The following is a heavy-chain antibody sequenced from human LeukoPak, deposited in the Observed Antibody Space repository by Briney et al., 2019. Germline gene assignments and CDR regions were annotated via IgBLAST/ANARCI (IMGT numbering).Heavy chain of an antibody. CDR3: ARVAAGLRFLEWSYYFDY. D-gene: IGHD3-3*01. V-gene: IGHV3-21*01. CDR1: GFTFSSYS. Sequence: PGGSLRLSCAASGFTFSSYSMNWVRQAPGKGLEWVSSISSSSSYIYYADSVKGRFTISRDNAKNSLYLQMNSLRAEDTAVYYCARVAAGLRFLEWSYYFDYWGQGTLVTVSS. CDR2: ISSSSSYI. J-gene: IGHJ4*02.